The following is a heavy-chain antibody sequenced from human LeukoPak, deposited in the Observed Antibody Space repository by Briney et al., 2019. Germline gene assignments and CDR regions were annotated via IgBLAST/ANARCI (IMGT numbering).Heavy chain of an antibody. J-gene: IGHJ3*02. D-gene: IGHD3-22*01. V-gene: IGHV3-53*01. CDR1: RFTVSSNY. CDR2: IYSGGST. Sequence: HPGGSLRLSCAASRFTVSSNYMSWVRQAPGKGLEWVSVIYSGGSTYYADSVKGRFTISRDNSKNTLYLQMNSLRAEDTAVYYCARDYDSSGYSNAFDIWGQGTMVTVSS. CDR3: ARDYDSSGYSNAFDI.